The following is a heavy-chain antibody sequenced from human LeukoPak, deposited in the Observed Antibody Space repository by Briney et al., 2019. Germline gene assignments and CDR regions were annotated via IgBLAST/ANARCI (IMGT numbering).Heavy chain of an antibody. V-gene: IGHV3-48*03. CDR2: ISSSGSTM. D-gene: IGHD4-17*01. CDR3: ARGEHYGDFYDY. J-gene: IGHJ4*02. CDR1: GFTFSSYE. Sequence: LTGGSLRLSCAASGFTFSSYEMNWVRQAPGKGLEWVSYISSSGSTMYFADSVKGRFTISRDNSKNTLYLQLNSLRAADTAVYYCARGEHYGDFYDYWGQGTLVTVSS.